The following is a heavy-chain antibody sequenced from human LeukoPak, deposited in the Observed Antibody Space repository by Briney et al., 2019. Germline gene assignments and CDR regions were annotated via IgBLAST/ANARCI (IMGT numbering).Heavy chain of an antibody. CDR3: AKDSRVAGTRGAFDY. CDR1: GFTFSSYG. CDR2: IRYDGSNK. V-gene: IGHV3-30*02. J-gene: IGHJ4*02. D-gene: IGHD6-19*01. Sequence: GGSLRLSCAASGFTFSSYGMHWVRQAPGKGLEWVAFIRYDGSNKYYADSVKGRFTISRDNSKNTLYLQMNSLRAEDTAVYYCAKDSRVAGTRGAFDYWGQGTLVTVSS.